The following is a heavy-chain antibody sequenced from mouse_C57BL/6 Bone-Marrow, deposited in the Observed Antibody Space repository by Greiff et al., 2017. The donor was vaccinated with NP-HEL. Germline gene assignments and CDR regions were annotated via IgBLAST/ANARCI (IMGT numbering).Heavy chain of an antibody. J-gene: IGHJ4*01. CDR1: GYTFTSYW. CDR3: ARALYYSNLDYAMDY. D-gene: IGHD2-5*01. V-gene: IGHV1-64*01. CDR2: IHPNSGST. Sequence: QVQLQQPGAELVKPGASVKLSCKASGYTFTSYWMHWVKQRPGQGLEWIGMIHPNSGSTNYNEKFKSKATLTVDKSSSTAYMQLSSLTSEDSAVYYCARALYYSNLDYAMDYWGQGTSVTVSS.